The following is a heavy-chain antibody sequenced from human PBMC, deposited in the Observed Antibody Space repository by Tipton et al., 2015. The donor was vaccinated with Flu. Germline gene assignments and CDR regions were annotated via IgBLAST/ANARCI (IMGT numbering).Heavy chain of an antibody. CDR1: GFTFSSYE. V-gene: IGHV3-48*03. J-gene: IGHJ4*02. CDR3: AGTSGWTLGY. Sequence: SLRLSCAASGFTFSSYEMNWVRQAPGKGLEWVSYISNSGSTIYYADSVKGRFTISRDNAKNSLYLQMNSRRADDTAVYYCAGTSGWTLGYWGQGTLVTVSS. CDR2: ISNSGSTI. D-gene: IGHD6-19*01.